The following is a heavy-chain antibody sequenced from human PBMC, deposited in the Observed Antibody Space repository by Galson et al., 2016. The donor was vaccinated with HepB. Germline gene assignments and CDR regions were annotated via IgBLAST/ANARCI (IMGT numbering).Heavy chain of an antibody. Sequence: SLRLSCAASGFTFSTYAMHWVRQAPGKGLEWVAVISYDGRSKYYGDSVKGRFTISRDNPKNTLYLQMNSLRPEDTAVYYCARDMTAYDGYFDYWGQGILVTVSS. J-gene: IGHJ4*02. V-gene: IGHV3-30-3*01. CDR3: ARDMTAYDGYFDY. D-gene: IGHD3-3*01. CDR2: ISYDGRSK. CDR1: GFTFSTYA.